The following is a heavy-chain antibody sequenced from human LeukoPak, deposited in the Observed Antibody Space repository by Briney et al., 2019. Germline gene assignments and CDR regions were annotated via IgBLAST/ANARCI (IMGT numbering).Heavy chain of an antibody. CDR1: GGSISSSSYY. Sequence: KPSETLSLTCTVSGGSISSSSYYWSWIRQPPGKGLEWIGYIYYSGSTNYNPSLKSRVTISVDTSRNQFSLKLSSVTAADTAVYYCARDNYETSGYYFDPWGQGTLVTVSS. CDR2: IYYSGST. V-gene: IGHV4-61*01. CDR3: ARDNYETSGYYFDP. D-gene: IGHD3-22*01. J-gene: IGHJ5*02.